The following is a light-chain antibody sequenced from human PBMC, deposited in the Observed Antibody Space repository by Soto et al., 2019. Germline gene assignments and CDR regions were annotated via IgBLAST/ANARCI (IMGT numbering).Light chain of an antibody. V-gene: IGLV2-11*01. Sequence: QSALTQSRSVFGSPGQSVTISCTGTSSDVGGYNYVSWYQQHPGKAPKLMIYDVIKRPSGVPDRFSGSKSGNTASLTISGLQAEEDEADYYCCSYAGSSWVFGGGTKLTVL. CDR2: DVI. CDR3: CSYAGSSWV. J-gene: IGLJ3*02. CDR1: SSDVGGYNY.